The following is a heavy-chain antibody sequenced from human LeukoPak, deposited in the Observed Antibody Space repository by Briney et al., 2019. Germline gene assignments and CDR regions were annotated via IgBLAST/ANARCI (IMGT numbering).Heavy chain of an antibody. Sequence: RTGESLKISCKGSGYSFTSYWISWVRQMPGKGLEWMGRIDPSDSYTNYSPSFQGHVTISADKFISTAYLQWSSLKASDTAMYYCARHGLYGQFTIFGVVINYFDYWGQGTLVTVSS. CDR3: ARHGLYGQFTIFGVVINYFDY. CDR1: GYSFTSYW. D-gene: IGHD3-3*01. J-gene: IGHJ4*02. CDR2: IDPSDSYT. V-gene: IGHV5-10-1*01.